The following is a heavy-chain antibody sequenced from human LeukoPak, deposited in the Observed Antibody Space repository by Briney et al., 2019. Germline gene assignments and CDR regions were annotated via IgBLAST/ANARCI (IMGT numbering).Heavy chain of an antibody. V-gene: IGHV3-64*01. Sequence: GSLRLSCAASGFTFGSYTMHWVRQAPGRGLEYVSAISNNGGTTYYANSVKGRFTISRDNSKNTLYLQIGSLRVEDMAVYYCARVASSGTYGDYWGQGTLVTVSS. D-gene: IGHD1-26*01. J-gene: IGHJ4*02. CDR3: ARVASSGTYGDY. CDR1: GFTFGSYT. CDR2: ISNNGGTT.